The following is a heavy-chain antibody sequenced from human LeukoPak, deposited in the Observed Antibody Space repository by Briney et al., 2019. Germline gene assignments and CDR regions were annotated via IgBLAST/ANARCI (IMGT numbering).Heavy chain of an antibody. CDR3: AKGLAAAASDSYGMDV. V-gene: IGHV3-48*01. CDR1: GFTFNTYT. J-gene: IGHJ6*02. CDR2: ISGSSGII. D-gene: IGHD6-13*01. Sequence: GGSLRLSCAASGFTFNTYTMNWVRQAPGKGLEWVSYISGSSGIIDYADSVKGRFTISRDNSKNTLFLQMNSLRAEDTAVYYCAKGLAAAASDSYGMDVWGQGTTVTVSS.